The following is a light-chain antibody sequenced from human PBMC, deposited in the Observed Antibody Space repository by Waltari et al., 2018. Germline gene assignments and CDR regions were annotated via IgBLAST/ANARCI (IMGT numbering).Light chain of an antibody. V-gene: IGKV1-13*02. J-gene: IGKJ3*01. CDR2: YTN. CDR1: QGISSY. CDR3: QQGNSYPFT. Sequence: IQMSQSPSSLSASVGDRVTITCRASQGISSYLNWYQQKPGKAPKLLIYYTNSLASGVPARFSGSGSGTEFTLTISSLQPEDFATYYCQQGNSYPFTFGPGTKLDIK.